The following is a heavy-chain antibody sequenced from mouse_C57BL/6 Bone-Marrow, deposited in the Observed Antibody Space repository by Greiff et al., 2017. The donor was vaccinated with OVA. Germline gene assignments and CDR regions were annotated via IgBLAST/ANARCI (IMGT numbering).Heavy chain of an antibody. CDR1: GFSLTSYA. Sequence: VKLMESGPGLVAPSQSLSITCTVSGFSLTSYAISWVRQPPGKGLEWLGVIWTGGGTNYNSALKSRLGISKDNSKSTVFLKMNSLQTDDTAMYYCASHYYYGSSPYAMDYWGQGTSVTVSS. D-gene: IGHD1-1*01. J-gene: IGHJ4*01. CDR3: ASHYYYGSSPYAMDY. CDR2: IWTGGGT. V-gene: IGHV2-9-1*01.